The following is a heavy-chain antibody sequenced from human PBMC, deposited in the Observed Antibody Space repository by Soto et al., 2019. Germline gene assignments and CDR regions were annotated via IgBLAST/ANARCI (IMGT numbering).Heavy chain of an antibody. CDR2: IKSQGDGGTR. CDR1: GFSFRNAW. Sequence: GGSLRLSCAASGFSFRNAWMSWVRQAPGKGLEWVGHIKSQGDGGTRDYAAPVKGRFTISRDDSKNTLFLQMNSLKNEDPAVYFCTTDLQAYCDGTTCYAGNYYYDDMDVWGQGTTVTVSS. V-gene: IGHV3-15*01. CDR3: TTDLQAYCDGTTCYAGNYYYDDMDV. D-gene: IGHD2-2*01. J-gene: IGHJ6*02.